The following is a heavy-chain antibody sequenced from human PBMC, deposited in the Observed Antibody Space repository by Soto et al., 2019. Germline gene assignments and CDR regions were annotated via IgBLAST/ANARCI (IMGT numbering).Heavy chain of an antibody. Sequence: ASVQVSCKASGYTFARFAVHWVRQAPGQSLEWMGWINADNGQTKYSQNFQGRITMTRDKSANTVYLEVHSLRSQDTAFYYCARGECGTRLGVVSGFEPWG. J-gene: IGHJ5*02. D-gene: IGHD1-1*01. CDR3: ARGECGTRLGVVSGFEP. CDR1: GYTFARFA. CDR2: INADNGQT. V-gene: IGHV1-3*01.